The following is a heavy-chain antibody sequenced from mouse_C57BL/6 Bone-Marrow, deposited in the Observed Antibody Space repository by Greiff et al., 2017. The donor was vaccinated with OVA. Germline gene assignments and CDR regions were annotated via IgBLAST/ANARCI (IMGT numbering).Heavy chain of an antibody. CDR1: GYAFTNYL. Sequence: QVQLQQSGAELVRPGTSVKVSCKASGYAFTNYLIEWVKQRPGQGLEWIGVINPGSGGTNYNEKFKGKATLTADKSSSTAYMQLSSLTSEVSAVYFCARARFDVWGTGTTVTVSS. J-gene: IGHJ1*03. CDR3: ARARFDV. V-gene: IGHV1-54*01. CDR2: INPGSGGT.